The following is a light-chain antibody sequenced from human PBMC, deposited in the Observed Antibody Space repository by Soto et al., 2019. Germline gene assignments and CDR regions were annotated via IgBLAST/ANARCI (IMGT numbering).Light chain of an antibody. Sequence: EIGMTQSPATLSVSPGERVTLSCRASQSVSSNLAWYQQKPGQAPRNRIYGASTRAIGIPARFRGSGSGIECSLTISRLKSEAFGVYSNQQYNNWPPWTFGRETKVEIK. CDR3: QQYNNWPPWT. J-gene: IGKJ1*01. CDR1: QSVSSN. V-gene: IGKV3-15*01. CDR2: GAS.